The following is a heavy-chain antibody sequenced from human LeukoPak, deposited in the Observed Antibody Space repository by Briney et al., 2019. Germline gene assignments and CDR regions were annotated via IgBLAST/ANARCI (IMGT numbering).Heavy chain of an antibody. V-gene: IGHV3-21*01. D-gene: IGHD2-2*01. CDR2: ISSSSSYI. J-gene: IGHJ4*02. CDR1: GFTFSSYS. CDR3: AGDLLGYCSSTSCYRDY. Sequence: PGGSLRLSCAASGFTFSSYSMNWVRQAPGKGLEWVSSISSSSSYIYYADSVKGRFTISRDNAKNSLYLQMNSLRAEDTAVYYCAGDLLGYCSSTSCYRDYWGQGTLVTVSS.